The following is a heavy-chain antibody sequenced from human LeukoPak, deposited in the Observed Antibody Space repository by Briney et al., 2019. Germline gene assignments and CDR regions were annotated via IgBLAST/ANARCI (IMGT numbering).Heavy chain of an antibody. D-gene: IGHD5-12*01. V-gene: IGHV4-34*01. CDR2: INHSGST. CDR1: GGSFSGYY. J-gene: IGHJ4*02. Sequence: PSETMSLTCAVYGGSFSGYYWSWIRQPPGKGLELIGEINHSGSTNYNPSLKSRVTISVDTSKNQFSLKLSSVTAADTAVYYCARITSGYDFDYWGQGTLVTVSS. CDR3: ARITSGYDFDY.